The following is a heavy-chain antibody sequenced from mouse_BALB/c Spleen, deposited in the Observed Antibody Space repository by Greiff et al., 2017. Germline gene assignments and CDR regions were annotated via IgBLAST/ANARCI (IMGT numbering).Heavy chain of an antibody. CDR3: ARSASWYFDV. J-gene: IGHJ1*01. CDR1: GYTFTSYW. V-gene: IGHV1-87*01. Sequence: QVQLQQSGAELARPGASVKLSCKASGYTFTSYWMQWVKQRPGQGLEWIGAIYPGDGDTRYTQKFKGKATLTADKSSSTAYMQLSSLASEDSAVYYCARSASWYFDVWGAGTTVTVSS. CDR2: IYPGDGDT.